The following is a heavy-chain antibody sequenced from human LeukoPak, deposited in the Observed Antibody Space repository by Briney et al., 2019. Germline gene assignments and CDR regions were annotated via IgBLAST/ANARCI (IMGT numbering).Heavy chain of an antibody. Sequence: QSGGSLRLSCAASGFAFRSYAMSWVRQPPGKGLEWVSVISRRDDYTYYADSVKGRFTISRDNSKNTLYLQMNTLRAEDTAVYYCANDYRSGSFHDFWGQGTLVTVSS. J-gene: IGHJ4*02. D-gene: IGHD3-10*01. CDR1: GFAFRSYA. V-gene: IGHV3-23*01. CDR3: ANDYRSGSFHDF. CDR2: ISRRDDYT.